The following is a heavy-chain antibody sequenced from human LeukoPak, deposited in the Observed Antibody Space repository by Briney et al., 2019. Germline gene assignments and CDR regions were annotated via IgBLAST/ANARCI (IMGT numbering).Heavy chain of an antibody. V-gene: IGHV3-21*01. J-gene: IGHJ4*02. CDR1: GLTLSSCG. CDR2: INIGSTYI. Sequence: GGSLTLSWAASGLTLSSCGMNWVRHAPGGGLEWDLSINIGSTYIYYADSVKGRCTISRDNAKNSLYLQMNSLRAEDTAVYYCARRDYDPQTYYFDYWGQGTLVTVSS. CDR3: ARRDYDPQTYYFDY. D-gene: IGHD3-22*01.